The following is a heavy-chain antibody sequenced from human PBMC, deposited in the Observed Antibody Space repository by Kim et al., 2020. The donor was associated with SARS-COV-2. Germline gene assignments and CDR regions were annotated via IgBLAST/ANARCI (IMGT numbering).Heavy chain of an antibody. Sequence: TGYAQKFQGRVTMTRNTSISTAYMELSSLRSEDTAVYYCARHSYGGNGDYWGQGTLVTVSS. CDR3: ARHSYGGNGDY. V-gene: IGHV1-8*01. D-gene: IGHD5-18*01. J-gene: IGHJ4*02. CDR2: T.